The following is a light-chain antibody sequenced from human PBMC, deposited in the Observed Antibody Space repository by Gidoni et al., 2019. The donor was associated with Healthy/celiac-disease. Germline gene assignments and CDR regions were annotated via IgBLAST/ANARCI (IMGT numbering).Light chain of an antibody. Sequence: EIVLTQSPGTLSLSPGERATRSCMASQSVSSSYLAWYQQTPGQAPRLLIYGASSRATGIPDRFSGSGSGTDFTLTISRLEPEAFAVYYCQQYGSSPWTFGQGTKVEIK. J-gene: IGKJ1*01. CDR2: GAS. CDR1: QSVSSSY. V-gene: IGKV3-20*01. CDR3: QQYGSSPWT.